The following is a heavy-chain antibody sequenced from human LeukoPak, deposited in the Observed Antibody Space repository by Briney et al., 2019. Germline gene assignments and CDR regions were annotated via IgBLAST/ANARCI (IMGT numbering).Heavy chain of an antibody. CDR3: ARGGGSYYQ. CDR1: GDSVSSNSAA. V-gene: IGHV6-1*01. Sequence: SQTLSLTCAISGDSVSSNSAARNWIRQSPSRGLEWLGRTYFKSKWYYDYAGSVKSRITINPDTTKNQFSLQLNSVTPEDTAVYYCARGGGSYYQWGQGTLVTVSS. D-gene: IGHD1-26*01. J-gene: IGHJ4*02. CDR2: TYFKSKWYY.